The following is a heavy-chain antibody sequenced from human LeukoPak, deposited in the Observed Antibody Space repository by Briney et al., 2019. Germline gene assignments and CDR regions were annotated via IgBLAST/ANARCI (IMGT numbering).Heavy chain of an antibody. D-gene: IGHD3-3*01. V-gene: IGHV1-46*03. CDR2: INPSGGST. Sequence: ASVKVSCKASGYTFTSYYMHWVRQAPGQGLEWMGIINPSGGSTSYAQKFQGRVTMTRDTSTSTVYMELSSLRSEDTAVYYCARDHGYYDFWSGRNEDAFDTWGQGTMVTVSS. CDR3: ARDHGYYDFWSGRNEDAFDT. J-gene: IGHJ3*02. CDR1: GYTFTSYY.